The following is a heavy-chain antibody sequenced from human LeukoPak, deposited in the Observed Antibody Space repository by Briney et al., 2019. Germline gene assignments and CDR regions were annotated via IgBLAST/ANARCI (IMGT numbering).Heavy chain of an antibody. CDR2: IYYSGST. CDR1: GGSISSYY. Sequence: SETLSLTCTVSGGSISSYYWSWIRQPPGKGLEWIGSIYYSGSTYYNPSLKSRVTISVDTSKNQFSLKLSSVTAADTAVYYCARQRQYQLLLGWFDPWGQGTLVTVSS. V-gene: IGHV4-59*05. J-gene: IGHJ5*02. D-gene: IGHD2-2*01. CDR3: ARQRQYQLLLGWFDP.